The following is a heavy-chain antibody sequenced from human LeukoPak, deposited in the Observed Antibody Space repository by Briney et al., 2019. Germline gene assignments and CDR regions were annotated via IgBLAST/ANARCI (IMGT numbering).Heavy chain of an antibody. CDR3: ARDSGSYYIDY. CDR2: IRNKASSYTT. CDR1: GFTFSDHY. Sequence: GGSLRLSCAASGFTFSDHYMDWVRQAPGRGLEWVGRIRNKASSYTTAYAASVKGRFTLSRDDSKNSLYLQMYSLKTEDTAVYYCARDSGSYYIDYWGQGTLVTVSS. V-gene: IGHV3-72*01. J-gene: IGHJ4*02. D-gene: IGHD1-26*01.